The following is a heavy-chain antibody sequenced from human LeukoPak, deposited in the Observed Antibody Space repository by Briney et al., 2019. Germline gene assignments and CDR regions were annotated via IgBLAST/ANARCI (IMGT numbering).Heavy chain of an antibody. J-gene: IGHJ4*02. CDR1: GVTFSSDY. CDR2: IYRDGST. Sequence: GGSLRLSCAASGVTFSSDYMSWVRQAPGKGLEWVSVIYRDGSTYYADSVKGRFTISRHNSKNTLFLQMDSLRTEDTAIYYCASRMTFGGQGTLVTVSS. D-gene: IGHD2/OR15-2a*01. CDR3: ASRMTF. V-gene: IGHV3-53*04.